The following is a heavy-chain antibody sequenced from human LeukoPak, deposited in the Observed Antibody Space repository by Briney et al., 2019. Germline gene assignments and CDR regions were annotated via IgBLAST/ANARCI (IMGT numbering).Heavy chain of an antibody. CDR3: ARDFSDTDWFDP. CDR2: ISSSSSYI. Sequence: GGSLRLSCAASGFTFSSYSMNWVRQAPGKGLEWVSSISSSSSYIYYADSVKGRFTISRDNAKNSLYLQMNSLRAEDTAVYYCARDFSDTDWFDPWGQGTLVTVSS. CDR1: GFTFSSYS. D-gene: IGHD5-18*01. J-gene: IGHJ5*02. V-gene: IGHV3-21*01.